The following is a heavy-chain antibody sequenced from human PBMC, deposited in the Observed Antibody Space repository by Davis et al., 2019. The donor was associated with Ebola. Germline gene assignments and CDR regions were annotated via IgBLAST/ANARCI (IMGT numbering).Heavy chain of an antibody. CDR2: INAGNGNA. J-gene: IGHJ4*02. CDR3: ARDTIFSSGWSL. V-gene: IGHV1-3*01. CDR1: GYTFTSYA. Sequence: AASVKVSCKASGYTFTSYAMHWVRQAPGQRLEWMGWINAGNGNAKYSQKFQGRVTITRDTSASTAYMELSSLRSEDTAVYYCARDTIFSSGWSLWGQGTLVTVSS. D-gene: IGHD6-19*01.